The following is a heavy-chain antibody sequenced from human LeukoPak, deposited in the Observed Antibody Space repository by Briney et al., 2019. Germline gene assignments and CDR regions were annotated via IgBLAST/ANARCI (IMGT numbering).Heavy chain of an antibody. V-gene: IGHV3-53*01. Sequence: PGGSLRLSCAASGFTVSSNYMSWVRQAPGKGLEWVSVIYSGGSTYYSDSVNGRFTISRDNSKNTLYLQMNSLRAEDTAVYYCARALSWGGYDYWGQGTLVTVSS. CDR3: ARALSWGGYDY. CDR1: GFTVSSNY. J-gene: IGHJ4*02. CDR2: IYSGGST. D-gene: IGHD3-16*01.